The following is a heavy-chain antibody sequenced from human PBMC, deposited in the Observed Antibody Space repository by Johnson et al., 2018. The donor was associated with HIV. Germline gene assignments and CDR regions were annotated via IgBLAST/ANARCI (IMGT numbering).Heavy chain of an antibody. Sequence: EVQLVESGGGVVQPGGSLRLSCAASGFTVSRNYMNWVRQAPGKGLEWVSVIYSGGSTYYADSVKGRFTISRDSSKNTLYLQMNSLRAEDTAMYYCARDASLRFLEWFDAFDIWGQGTMVTVSS. CDR1: GFTVSRNY. CDR3: ARDASLRFLEWFDAFDI. CDR2: IYSGGST. J-gene: IGHJ3*02. D-gene: IGHD3-3*01. V-gene: IGHV3-66*02.